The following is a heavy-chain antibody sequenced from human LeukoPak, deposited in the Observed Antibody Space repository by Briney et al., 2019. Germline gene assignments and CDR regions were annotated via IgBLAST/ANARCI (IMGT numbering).Heavy chain of an antibody. CDR1: GFTFSDYY. D-gene: IGHD1-7*01. CDR3: GRDFGLTGTKRSFDI. Sequence: PGGFLRLSCAASGFTFSDYYMGWIRQAPGKGLEWVSYISGSGSTIYYADSVKGRFTISRDNTKKSLYLQMNSLRAEDSAVYYCGRDFGLTGTKRSFDIWGQGTMVTVSS. V-gene: IGHV3-11*01. CDR2: ISGSGSTI. J-gene: IGHJ3*02.